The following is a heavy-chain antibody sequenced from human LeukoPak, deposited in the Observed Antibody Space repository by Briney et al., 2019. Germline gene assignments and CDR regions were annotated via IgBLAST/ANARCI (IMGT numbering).Heavy chain of an antibody. CDR2: IYTSGST. Sequence: SETLSLTCTVSGGSIRSYYWSWIRQPAGKGLEGIGRIYTSGSTNYNPSLTSRVTMSVDTPKNQFSLKLSSVTAADTAVYYGARGFGSYYVYFDYWGQGTLVTVSS. J-gene: IGHJ4*02. V-gene: IGHV4-4*07. CDR3: ARGFGSYYVYFDY. D-gene: IGHD1-26*01. CDR1: GGSIRSYY.